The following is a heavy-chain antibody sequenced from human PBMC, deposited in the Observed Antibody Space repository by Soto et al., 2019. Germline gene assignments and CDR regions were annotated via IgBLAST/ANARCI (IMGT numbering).Heavy chain of an antibody. J-gene: IGHJ6*02. CDR3: ARDRYSYYDFWSGSLPYYYYGMDV. Sequence: GGSLRLSCAASGFTFSSYGMSWVRQAPGKGLEWVANIKQDGSEKYYVDSVKGRFTISRDNAKNSLYLQMNSLRAEDTAVYYCARDRYSYYDFWSGSLPYYYYGMDVWGQGTTVTAP. CDR2: IKQDGSEK. D-gene: IGHD3-3*01. CDR1: GFTFSSYG. V-gene: IGHV3-7*01.